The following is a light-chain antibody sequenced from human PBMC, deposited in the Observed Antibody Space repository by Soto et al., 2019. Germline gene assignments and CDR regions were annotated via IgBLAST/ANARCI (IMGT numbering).Light chain of an antibody. CDR1: SSDVGNYNL. J-gene: IGLJ1*01. Sequence: SVLPKPASVSGSPGESITISCTGTSSDVGNYNLVSWYQQHPGKAPKLMIYDVSKRPSGVSNRFSGSKSGNTDSLTISGLQADDEADYYCCSYAGDSYVFGTGTKVTVL. V-gene: IGLV2-23*02. CDR2: DVS. CDR3: CSYAGDSYV.